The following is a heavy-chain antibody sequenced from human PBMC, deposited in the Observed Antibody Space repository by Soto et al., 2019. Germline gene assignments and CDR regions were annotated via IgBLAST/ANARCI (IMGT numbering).Heavy chain of an antibody. CDR2: ISDYNGNT. CDR3: ASEGPPRVN. J-gene: IGHJ4*02. V-gene: IGHV1-18*01. Sequence: QVQLVQSGAEVKKPGASVKVSCKASGYTFTSYGISWVRQAPGQGLEWMGWISDYNGNTNYAPKLQGRVTMTTDTTKSTAYMVLSGLRSDDTAEYCCASEGPPRVNWGQGTLVTVSS. CDR1: GYTFTSYG.